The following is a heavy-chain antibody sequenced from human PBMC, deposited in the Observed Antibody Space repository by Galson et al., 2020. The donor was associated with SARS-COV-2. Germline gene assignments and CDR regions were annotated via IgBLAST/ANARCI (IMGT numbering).Heavy chain of an antibody. D-gene: IGHD3-10*01. CDR1: GYTLTELS. V-gene: IGHV1-24*01. Sequence: ASVKVSCKVSGYTLTELSMHWVRQAPGKGLEWMGGFDPEDGETIYAQKFQGRVTMTEDTSTDTAYMELSSLRSEDTAVYYCATDLLGSGRNYYYYYGMDVWGQGTTVTVSS. J-gene: IGHJ6*02. CDR2: FDPEDGET. CDR3: ATDLLGSGRNYYYYYGMDV.